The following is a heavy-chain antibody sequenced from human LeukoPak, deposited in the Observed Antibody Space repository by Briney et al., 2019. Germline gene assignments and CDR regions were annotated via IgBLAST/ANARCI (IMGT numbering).Heavy chain of an antibody. J-gene: IGHJ4*02. V-gene: IGHV3-11*01. CDR3: ARDSGGSYVLDY. D-gene: IGHD1-26*01. Sequence: GSLSLSCAASGFTFSDYYMSWIRPAPGKGVEGVSYISSNGSTIYYADSVKGSFTISRDNAKNSLYLQMNSLRAEDTAVYYCARDSGGSYVLDYWGQGTLVTVSS. CDR1: GFTFSDYY. CDR2: ISSNGSTI.